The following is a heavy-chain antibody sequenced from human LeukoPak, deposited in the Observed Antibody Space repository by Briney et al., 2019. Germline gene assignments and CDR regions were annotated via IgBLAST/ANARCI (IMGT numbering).Heavy chain of an antibody. D-gene: IGHD1-7*01. J-gene: IGHJ4*02. CDR3: ARKAQYNGHYPLDY. CDR1: GFTFTSYS. Sequence: GGSLRLSCAASGFTFTSYSMSWVRQASGKGLEWVSGTSDRGDYTCYADSVKGRFTISRDSSKNTLFLQMNSLRAEDTALYFCARKAQYNGHYPLDYWGQGTLVTVSS. CDR2: TSDRGDYT. V-gene: IGHV3-23*01.